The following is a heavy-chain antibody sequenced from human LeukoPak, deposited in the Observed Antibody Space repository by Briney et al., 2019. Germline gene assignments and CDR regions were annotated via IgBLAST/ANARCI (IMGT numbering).Heavy chain of an antibody. Sequence: GGSLRLSCAASGFTFSHHGMNWVRQAPGKGLEWVSGVGPSGARTYYADSVKGRFTVSRDNSKNSLYLQMNSLRAEDTAVYYCARDESSGYQSFDYWGQGTLVTVSS. V-gene: IGHV3-23*01. D-gene: IGHD3-22*01. CDR3: ARDESSGYQSFDY. CDR2: VGPSGART. J-gene: IGHJ4*02. CDR1: GFTFSHHG.